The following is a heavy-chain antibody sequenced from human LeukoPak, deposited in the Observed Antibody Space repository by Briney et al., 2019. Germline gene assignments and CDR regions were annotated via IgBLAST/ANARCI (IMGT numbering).Heavy chain of an antibody. J-gene: IGHJ4*02. Sequence: PGGSLRLSCAASGFTFSSYAMHWVRQAPGKGLEWVAVISYDGSNKYYADSVKGRFTISRDNSKNTLYLQTNSLRAEDTAVYYRARGRYGPAARNNGGLDYWGQGTLVTVSS. CDR1: GFTFSSYA. CDR2: ISYDGSNK. CDR3: ARGRYGPAARNNGGLDY. V-gene: IGHV3-30-3*01. D-gene: IGHD2-2*01.